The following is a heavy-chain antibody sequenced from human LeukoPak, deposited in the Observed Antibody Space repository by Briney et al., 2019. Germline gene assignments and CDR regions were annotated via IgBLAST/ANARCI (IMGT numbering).Heavy chain of an antibody. CDR2: MNSDGSST. J-gene: IGHJ4*02. CDR3: AREFDGLGRWGFDY. V-gene: IGHV3-74*03. D-gene: IGHD3-10*01. CDR1: GFTFSNYW. Sequence: PGGSLRLSCAASGFTFSNYWMHWVRQAPGKGLMWVSRMNSDGSSTTYADSVKGRFTISRDNAKNTLYMQMNRLRAEDTAIYYCAREFDGLGRWGFDYWGQGTLVTVSS.